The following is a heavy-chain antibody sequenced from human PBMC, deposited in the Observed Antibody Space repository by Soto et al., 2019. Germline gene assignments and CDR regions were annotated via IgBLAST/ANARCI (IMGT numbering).Heavy chain of an antibody. CDR2: TSGSGRRT. J-gene: IGHJ2*01. D-gene: IGHD5-12*01. V-gene: IGHV3-64*02. CDR1: GFTFSTYG. CDR3: AIGRGAYENWNLDL. Sequence: EVQLVESGDALVQPGGSLRVSCEGSGFTFSTYGMHWVRQAPGKGLELVSSTSGSGRRTSYADSVKGGFIISRDNSKNTLYLQMGSLRIEDTGVYYCAIGRGAYENWNLDLWGSGSLVTVSS.